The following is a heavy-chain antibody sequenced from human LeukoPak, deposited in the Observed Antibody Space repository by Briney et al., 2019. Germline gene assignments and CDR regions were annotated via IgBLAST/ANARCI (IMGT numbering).Heavy chain of an antibody. J-gene: IGHJ4*02. CDR1: GFTFSTYG. D-gene: IGHD4-23*01. CDR2: IWSDDRNK. V-gene: IGHV3-33*01. CDR3: ARDYGGDAGLDS. Sequence: GGSLRLSCAASGFTFSTYGMHWVRQAPGKGLEWVALIWSDDRNKYYADSVKGQFTISRDSSKNTLYLQMNSLRAEDTAVYYCARDYGGDAGLDSWGQGTLVTVSS.